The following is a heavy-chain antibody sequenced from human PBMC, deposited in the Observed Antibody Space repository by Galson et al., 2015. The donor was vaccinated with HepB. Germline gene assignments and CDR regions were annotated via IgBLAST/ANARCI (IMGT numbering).Heavy chain of an antibody. CDR1: SGFTFSNYA. CDR2: ISGSGHNT. Sequence: SLRLSCAASSGFTFSNYAMSWVRQAPGKGLEWVSAISGSGHNTNYAGSVKGRFTISRDNSKNTLYLQMNSLRAADTAVYYCAKDRTPLWFGEFKEFDPWGQGTLVIVSS. D-gene: IGHD3-10*01. J-gene: IGHJ5*02. CDR3: AKDRTPLWFGEFKEFDP. V-gene: IGHV3-23*01.